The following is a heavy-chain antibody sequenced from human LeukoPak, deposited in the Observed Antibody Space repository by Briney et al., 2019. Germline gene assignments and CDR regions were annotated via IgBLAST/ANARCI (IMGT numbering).Heavy chain of an antibody. D-gene: IGHD5-18*01. CDR3: ARDTAMAFCYMGV. J-gene: IGHJ6*03. CDR1: GYTFTGYY. V-gene: IGHV1-2*02. CDR2: INPNSGGT. Sequence: ASVKVSCKASGYTFTGYYMHWVRQAPGQGLEWMGWINPNSGGTNYAQKFQGRVTMTRDTSISTAYMELSRLRSDDTAVYYCARDTAMAFCYMGVWGKGTTVTVSS.